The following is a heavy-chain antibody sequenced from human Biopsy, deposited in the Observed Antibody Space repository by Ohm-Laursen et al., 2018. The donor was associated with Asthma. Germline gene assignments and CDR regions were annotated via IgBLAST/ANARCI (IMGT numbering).Heavy chain of an antibody. Sequence: ASVKVSCKISGYSLTDLSMHWVRQAPGQGLEWMGGHDHEEGGTVNARRFQGRVTMTEDTSTDTAYMELSSLSSDDTAVYYCVSDFPKDYVRYNFQFWGQGTLATVSS. CDR3: VSDFPKDYVRYNFQF. J-gene: IGHJ4*02. CDR1: GYSLTDLS. CDR2: HDHEEGGT. D-gene: IGHD4-17*01. V-gene: IGHV1-24*01.